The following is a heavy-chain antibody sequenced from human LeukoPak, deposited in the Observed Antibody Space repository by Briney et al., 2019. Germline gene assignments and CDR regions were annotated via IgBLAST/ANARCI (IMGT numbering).Heavy chain of an antibody. D-gene: IGHD3-16*01. CDR2: IYHSGST. CDR3: AVGATHYYMDV. Sequence: SETLSLTCTVSGGSISGYYWSWVRQPPGKGLEWIAYIYHSGSTNYNPSLRSRATLTLDTSKNQVSLCMSLGTAANTAVYYGAVGATHYYMDVWGKGTTVTVSS. J-gene: IGHJ6*03. V-gene: IGHV4-59*08. CDR1: GGSISGYY.